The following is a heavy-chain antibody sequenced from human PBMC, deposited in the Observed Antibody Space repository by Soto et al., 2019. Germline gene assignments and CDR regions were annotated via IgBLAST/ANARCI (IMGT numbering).Heavy chain of an antibody. Sequence: ASVKVSCKASGYTFTSYGISWVRQAPGQGLEWMGWISAYNGNTNYAQKLQGRVTMTTDTSTSTAYMELRSLRSDDTAVYYCARDWVAGYYYYGMDVWGQGTTVTVSS. D-gene: IGHD6-19*01. CDR3: ARDWVAGYYYYGMDV. CDR1: GYTFTSYG. CDR2: ISAYNGNT. V-gene: IGHV1-18*01. J-gene: IGHJ6*02.